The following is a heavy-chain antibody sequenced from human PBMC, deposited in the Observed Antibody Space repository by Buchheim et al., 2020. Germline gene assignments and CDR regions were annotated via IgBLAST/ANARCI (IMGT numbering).Heavy chain of an antibody. V-gene: IGHV3-21*01. CDR3: ARESSYSSTWFVGSGNWFDP. CDR1: GFTFSSYT. J-gene: IGHJ5*02. D-gene: IGHD6-13*01. CDR2: IRSSSDYI. Sequence: EVQLVESGGGLVKPGGSLRLSCAASGFTFSSYTMNWVRQAPGKGLEWVSSIRSSSDYIYYADSVKGRFTISRDNAKNSLYPQMNSLRAEDTALYYCARESSYSSTWFVGSGNWFDPWGQGTL.